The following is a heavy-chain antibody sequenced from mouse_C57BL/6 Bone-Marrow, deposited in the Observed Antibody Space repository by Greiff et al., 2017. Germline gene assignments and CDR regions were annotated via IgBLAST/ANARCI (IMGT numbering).Heavy chain of an antibody. CDR3: ARRGYGYVSLFYYAMDY. CDR1: GFNIKDYY. J-gene: IGHJ4*01. CDR2: IDPEDGET. Sequence: EVQLVESGAELVKPGASVKLSCTASGFNIKDYYMHWVKQRTEQGLEWIGRIDPEDGETKYAPKFQGKATITADPSSNTAYLQLSSLTSEDTAVYYCARRGYGYVSLFYYAMDYWGQGTSVTVSS. D-gene: IGHD2-2*01. V-gene: IGHV14-2*01.